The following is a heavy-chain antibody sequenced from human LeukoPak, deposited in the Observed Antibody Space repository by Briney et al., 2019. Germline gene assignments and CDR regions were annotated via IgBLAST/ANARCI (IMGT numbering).Heavy chain of an antibody. CDR3: ARHSMRYNWFDP. D-gene: IGHD2/OR15-2a*01. CDR1: GGSINSRNHY. V-gene: IGHV4-39*01. Sequence: SETLSLTCSVSGGSINSRNHYWGWIRQPPGKGLEWIASIHSSGATYYNPSLKSRVIISVDTSKNQISLKLSSVTASDTAVYYCARHSMRYNWFDPWGQGTLVTVSS. J-gene: IGHJ5*02. CDR2: IHSSGAT.